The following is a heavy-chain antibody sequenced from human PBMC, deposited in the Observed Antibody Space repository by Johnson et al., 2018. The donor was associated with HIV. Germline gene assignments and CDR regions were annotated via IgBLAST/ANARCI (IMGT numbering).Heavy chain of an antibody. D-gene: IGHD3-10*01. CDR1: GFTFSSYA. V-gene: IGHV3-7*02. CDR3: ASRTKYKSRPKCGSGGSAFDI. Sequence: VQLVESGGGVVQPGGSLRLSCAASGFTFSSYAMRWVRQAPGKGLEWVADIKQAGSEKYYLDPVKGRFTISRDNARNSLYLQMNSLRAEDTAVYYCASRTKYKSRPKCGSGGSAFDIWGQGTMVTVSS. CDR2: IKQAGSEK. J-gene: IGHJ3*02.